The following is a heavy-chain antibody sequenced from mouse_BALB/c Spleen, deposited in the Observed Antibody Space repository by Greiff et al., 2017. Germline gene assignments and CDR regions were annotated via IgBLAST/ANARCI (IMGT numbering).Heavy chain of an antibody. J-gene: IGHJ4*01. CDR3: ANYGNYDYAMDY. CDR2: ISYSGST. D-gene: IGHD2-1*01. CDR1: GYSITSDYA. Sequence: VQLKESGPGLVKPSQSLSLTCTVTGYSITSDYAWHWIRQFPGNKLEWMGYISYSGSTSYNPSLKSRISITRDTSKNQFFLQLNSVTTEDTATYYCANYGNYDYAMDYWGQGTSVTVSS. V-gene: IGHV3-2*02.